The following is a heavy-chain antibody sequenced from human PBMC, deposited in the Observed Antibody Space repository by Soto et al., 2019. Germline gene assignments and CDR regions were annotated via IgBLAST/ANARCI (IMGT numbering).Heavy chain of an antibody. J-gene: IGHJ4*02. V-gene: IGHV4-34*01. CDR3: ARGGGPQPKTTVTSDYFDY. CDR2: INHSGST. CDR1: GGSFSGYY. D-gene: IGHD4-17*01. Sequence: SETLSLTCAVYGGSFSGYYWSWIRQPPGKGLEWIGEINHSGSTNYNPSLKSRVTISVDTSKNQFSLKLSSVTAADTAVYYCARGGGPQPKTTVTSDYFDYWGQGTLVTVSS.